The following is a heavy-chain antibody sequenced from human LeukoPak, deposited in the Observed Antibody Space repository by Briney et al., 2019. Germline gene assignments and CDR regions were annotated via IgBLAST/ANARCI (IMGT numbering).Heavy chain of an antibody. D-gene: IGHD3-22*01. V-gene: IGHV4-59*01. Sequence: SETLSLTCTVPGGSISSYYWSWIRQPPGKGLEWIGYIYYSGSTNYSPSLKSRVTISVDTSKNQFSLKLSSVTAADTAVYYCARHGGYYDSSGYRTDVRFDPWGQGTLVTVSS. CDR3: ARHGGYYDSSGYRTDVRFDP. CDR1: GGSISSYY. CDR2: IYYSGST. J-gene: IGHJ5*02.